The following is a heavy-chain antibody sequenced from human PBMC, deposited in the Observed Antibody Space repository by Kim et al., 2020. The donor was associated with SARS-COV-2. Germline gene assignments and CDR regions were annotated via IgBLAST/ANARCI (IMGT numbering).Heavy chain of an antibody. CDR1: GGSISGSSYY. D-gene: IGHD6-13*01. J-gene: IGHJ4*02. Sequence: SETLSLTCSVSGGSISGSSYYWGWIRQPPGKGLEWIGSIYYSGSTYYNPSLKSRVTILVDTSKNQFSLKLSSVTAADTAVYYCARGRYSSSWYAFDYWGQGTLVTVSS. CDR3: ARGRYSSSWYAFDY. CDR2: IYYSGST. V-gene: IGHV4-39*07.